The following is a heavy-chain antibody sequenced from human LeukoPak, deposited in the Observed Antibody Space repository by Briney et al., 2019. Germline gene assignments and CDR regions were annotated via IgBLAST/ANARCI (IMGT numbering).Heavy chain of an antibody. Sequence: SVKVSCKASGGTFSSYAISWVRQAPGQGLEWMGGIIPIFGTASYAQKFQGRVTITADESTSTAYMELSSLRSEDTAVYYCARDQYSSGRGGFDYWGQGTLVTVSS. D-gene: IGHD6-19*01. V-gene: IGHV1-69*13. CDR1: GGTFSSYA. J-gene: IGHJ4*02. CDR2: IIPIFGTA. CDR3: ARDQYSSGRGGFDY.